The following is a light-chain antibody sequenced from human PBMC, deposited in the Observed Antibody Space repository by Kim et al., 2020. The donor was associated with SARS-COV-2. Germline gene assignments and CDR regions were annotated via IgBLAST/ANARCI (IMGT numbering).Light chain of an antibody. J-gene: IGLJ2*01. V-gene: IGLV3-19*01. CDR3: NPRDSSGNHLRV. CDR2: GKN. Sequence: SSELTQDPAVSVALGQTVRITCQGDSLRSYYANWYQQKPGQAPVLVIYGKNNRPSGIPDRFSGSSSGNTASLPITGAQAEDEADYYCNPRDSSGNHLRVF. CDR1: SLRSYY.